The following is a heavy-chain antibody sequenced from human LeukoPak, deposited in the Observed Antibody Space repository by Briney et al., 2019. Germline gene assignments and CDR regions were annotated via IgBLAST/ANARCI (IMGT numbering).Heavy chain of an antibody. CDR2: ISGSAAST. J-gene: IGHJ4*02. CDR3: ARVWSRIVGATTSSEY. V-gene: IGHV3-23*01. Sequence: GGSLRLSCAASGITFSTYAMNWVRQAPGKGLEWVSVISGSAASTSYADSVKGRYTISRDNSKNTLYLQMNSLRAEDTAVYYCARVWSRIVGATTSSEYWGQGTLVTVSS. CDR1: GITFSTYA. D-gene: IGHD1-26*01.